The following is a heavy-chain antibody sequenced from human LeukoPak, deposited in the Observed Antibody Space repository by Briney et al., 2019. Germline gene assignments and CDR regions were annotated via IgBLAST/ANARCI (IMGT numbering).Heavy chain of an antibody. Sequence: ASVKLSCKPSGYTFTSFGISWVRQAPGQGLEWMGWIGAYNGDTNYAQKFQGRVTMTTETSTSTAYMDLRSLRSDDAAVYYCKREHCIGDNCPSFDYWGQGTLVTVSS. CDR1: GYTFTSFG. V-gene: IGHV1-18*04. J-gene: IGHJ4*02. CDR2: IGAYNGDT. D-gene: IGHD2-15*01. CDR3: KREHCIGDNCPSFDY.